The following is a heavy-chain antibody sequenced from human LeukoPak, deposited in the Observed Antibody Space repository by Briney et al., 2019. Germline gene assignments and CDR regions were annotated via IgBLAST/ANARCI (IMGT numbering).Heavy chain of an antibody. CDR2: ISSSSSYI. V-gene: IGHV3-21*01. CDR1: GFTFSSYS. CDR3: ARDGGGNSFDY. D-gene: IGHD4-23*01. Sequence: GGSLRLSCAASGFTFSSYSMNWVRQAPGKGLQWVSSISSSSSYIYYADSVKGRFTISRDNAKNSLYLQMNSLRAEDTAVCYCARDGGGNSFDYWGQGTLVTVSS. J-gene: IGHJ4*02.